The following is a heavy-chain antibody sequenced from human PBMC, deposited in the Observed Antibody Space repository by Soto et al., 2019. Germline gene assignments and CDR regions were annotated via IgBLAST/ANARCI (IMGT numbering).Heavy chain of an antibody. D-gene: IGHD3-10*01. V-gene: IGHV3-33*01. Sequence: QVQLVESGGGVVQPGRSLRLSCAASGFTFSSYGMHWVRQAPGKGLEWVAVIWYDGSNKYYADSVKGRFTISRDNSKNTLYLQMNSLRAEDTAVYYCARDDPSDYLSGDWGQGTLVTVSS. CDR1: GFTFSSYG. CDR2: IWYDGSNK. CDR3: ARDDPSDYLSGD. J-gene: IGHJ4*02.